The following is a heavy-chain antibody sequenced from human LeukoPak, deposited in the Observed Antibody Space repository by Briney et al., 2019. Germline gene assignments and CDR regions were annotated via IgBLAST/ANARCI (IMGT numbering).Heavy chain of an antibody. D-gene: IGHD3-22*01. J-gene: IGHJ4*02. CDR1: GGSFSGYY. CDR2: INHSGST. V-gene: IGHV4-34*01. Sequence: SETLSLTCAVYGGSFSGYYWSWIRQPPGKGLEWIGEINHSGSTNYNPSLKSRVTISVDTSKNQFSLKLSSVTAADTAVYYCARQDYYSPNYFDYWGQGTLVTVSS. CDR3: ARQDYYSPNYFDY.